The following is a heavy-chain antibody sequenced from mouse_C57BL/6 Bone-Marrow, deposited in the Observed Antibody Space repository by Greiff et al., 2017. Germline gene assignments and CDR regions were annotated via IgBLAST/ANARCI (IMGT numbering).Heavy chain of an antibody. CDR3: ARENGPHFDY. Sequence: VQLQQPGPELVKPGASVKISCKASGYSFTGYYMNWVKQSPEKSLEWIGEFNPSTGGTTYNQKFKAKATLTVDQSSSTAYMQLKSLTSEDAAVYYCARENGPHFDYWGQGTTLTVSS. CDR1: GYSFTGYY. J-gene: IGHJ2*01. CDR2: FNPSTGGT. V-gene: IGHV1-42*01.